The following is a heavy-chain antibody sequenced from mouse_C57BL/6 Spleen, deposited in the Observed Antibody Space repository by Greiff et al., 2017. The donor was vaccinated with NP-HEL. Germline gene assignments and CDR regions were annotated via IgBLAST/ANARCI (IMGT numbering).Heavy chain of an antibody. V-gene: IGHV5-9*01. D-gene: IGHD2-4*01. CDR1: GFTFSSYT. CDR3: ARRYYDYDGGFDY. J-gene: IGHJ2*01. CDR2: ISGGGGNT. Sequence: EVMLVESGGGLVKPGGSLKLSCAASGFTFSSYTMSWVRQTPEKRLEWVATISGGGGNTYYPDSVKGRFTISRDNAKNTLYLQMSSLRSEDTALYYCARRYYDYDGGFDYWGQGTTLTVSS.